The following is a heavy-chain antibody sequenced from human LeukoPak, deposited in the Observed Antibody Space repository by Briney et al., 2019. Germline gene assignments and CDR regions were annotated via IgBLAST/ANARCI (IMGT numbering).Heavy chain of an antibody. V-gene: IGHV4-30-2*01. J-gene: IGHJ5*02. CDR1: GGSISSGGYS. CDR3: AREFRGFDP. CDR2: IYHSGST. Sequence: PSQTLSLTCAVSGGSISSGGYSWSWIRQPPGKGLEWIGYIYHSGSTYYHPSLKTRVTISVDRSKNQFSLKLSSVTAADTAVYYCAREFRGFDPWGQGTLVTVSS.